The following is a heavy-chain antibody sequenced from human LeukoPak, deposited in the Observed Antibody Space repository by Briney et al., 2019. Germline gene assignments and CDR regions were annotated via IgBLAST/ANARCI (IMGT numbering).Heavy chain of an antibody. J-gene: IGHJ6*03. CDR1: GGTFSSHA. D-gene: IGHD2-2*01. V-gene: IGHV1-69*05. CDR3: ARGLQYQLLKALGYYYMDV. CDR2: IIPISGTA. Sequence: SVKVSCKASGGTFSSHAIAWVRQAPGQGPEWMGGIIPISGTANYAQKFQGRVTITTDESTSTACMELSSLTSDDTAVYYCARGLQYQLLKALGYYYMDVWGEGTTVTVSS.